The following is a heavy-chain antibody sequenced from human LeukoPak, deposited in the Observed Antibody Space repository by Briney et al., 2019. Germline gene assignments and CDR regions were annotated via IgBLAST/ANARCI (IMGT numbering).Heavy chain of an antibody. D-gene: IGHD6-19*01. CDR3: ARGGVYSSGWYVDY. CDR1: GFTFSSYS. J-gene: IGHJ4*02. CDR2: ISSSSSYI. Sequence: PGGSLRLSCAASGFTFSSYSMNWVRQAPGKGLEWVSPISSSSSYIYYADSVKGRFTISRDNAKNSLYLQMNSLRAEDTAVYYCARGGVYSSGWYVDYWGQGTLVTVSS. V-gene: IGHV3-21*01.